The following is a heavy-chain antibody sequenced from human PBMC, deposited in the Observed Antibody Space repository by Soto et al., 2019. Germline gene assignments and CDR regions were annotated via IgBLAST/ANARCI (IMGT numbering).Heavy chain of an antibody. V-gene: IGHV2-5*02. CDR3: AHNIVGDTKGYFDY. J-gene: IGHJ4*02. CDR1: RFSLVTSGVG. CDR2: IYCDDDK. Sequence: CGPTLANPTTTLPLTCTFSRFSLVTSGVGVGWVPQLPGKALEWLALIYCDDDKRYRPSLKIRLTITKDTSKNQVVLTMTNMDPVETATYYCAHNIVGDTKGYFDYWGQGTLVTVSS. D-gene: IGHD1-26*01.